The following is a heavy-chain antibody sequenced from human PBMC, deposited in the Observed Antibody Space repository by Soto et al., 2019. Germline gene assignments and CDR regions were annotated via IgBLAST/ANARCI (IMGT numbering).Heavy chain of an antibody. CDR2: TYYRSKWYN. CDR1: GDSVSSISAA. J-gene: IGHJ5*02. Sequence: HTRSLICGISGDSVSSISAAWKWIRQSPSRGLEWLGRTYYRSKWYNDYAVSVKSRITINPDTSKNQFSLKLSSVTAADTAVYYCARVPSPWGQGTLVTVSS. CDR3: ARVPSP. V-gene: IGHV6-1*01.